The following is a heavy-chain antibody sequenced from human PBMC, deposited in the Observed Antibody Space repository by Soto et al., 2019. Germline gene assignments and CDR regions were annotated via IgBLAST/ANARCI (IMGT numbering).Heavy chain of an antibody. J-gene: IGHJ4*02. Sequence: PSETLSLTCTVSGSSISSSRSYWGWVRQPPGKGLEWIVSGYYTGGTYSTYYNPSLKRRVTISGDTSKSQFSLNLRSVTAADTAVYYCASTRQGNYDFLSGYYALDYWGQGTLVTVSS. V-gene: IGHV4-39*01. CDR1: GSSISSSRSY. D-gene: IGHD3-3*01. CDR2: GYYTGGT. CDR3: ASTRQGNYDFLSGYYALDY.